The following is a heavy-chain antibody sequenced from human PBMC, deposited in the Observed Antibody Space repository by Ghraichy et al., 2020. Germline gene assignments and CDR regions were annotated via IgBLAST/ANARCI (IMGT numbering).Heavy chain of an antibody. V-gene: IGHV3-74*01. CDR3: APEPLYYYYGMDV. Sequence: GGSLRLSCAASGFTFSSYWMHWVRQAPGKGLVWVSRINSDGSSTSYADSVKGRFTISRDNAKNTLYLQMNSLRAEDTAVYYCAPEPLYYYYGMDVWGQGTTVTVSS. CDR1: GFTFSSYW. CDR2: INSDGSST. D-gene: IGHD1-14*01. J-gene: IGHJ6*02.